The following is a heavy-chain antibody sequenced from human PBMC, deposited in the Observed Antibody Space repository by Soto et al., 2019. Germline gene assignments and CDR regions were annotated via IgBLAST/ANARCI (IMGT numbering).Heavy chain of an antibody. J-gene: IGHJ6*02. V-gene: IGHV3-30*18. D-gene: IGHD3-3*01. CDR1: GFTFSSYG. Sequence: PGGSLRLSCAASGFTFSSYGMHRVLQAPGKGLEWVAVISYDGSNKYYADSVKGRFTISRDNSKNTLYLQMNSLRAEDTAVYYCAKGSRDYDFWSGYRNYYYYGMDVWGQGTTVTVSS. CDR2: ISYDGSNK. CDR3: AKGSRDYDFWSGYRNYYYYGMDV.